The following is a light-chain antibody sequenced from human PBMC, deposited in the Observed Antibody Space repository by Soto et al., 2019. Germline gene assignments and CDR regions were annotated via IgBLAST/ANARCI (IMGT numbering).Light chain of an antibody. Sequence: EIVLTQSPGTLSLSPGERATLSCRSSQSISSSFLAWYQQKPGQPPRLLIYDASNRATGIPARFSGSGSGTDFTLTISSLEPEDFAVYYCQQYGSSPWTFGQGTKVDI. V-gene: IGKV3-20*01. CDR1: QSISSSF. CDR3: QQYGSSPWT. CDR2: DAS. J-gene: IGKJ1*01.